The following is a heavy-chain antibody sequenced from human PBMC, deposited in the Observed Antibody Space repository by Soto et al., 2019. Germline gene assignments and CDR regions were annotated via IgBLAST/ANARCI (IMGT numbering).Heavy chain of an antibody. V-gene: IGHV3-66*01. CDR1: GFTVSTKY. Sequence: EVQLVESGGGLVQPGGSLRLSCAASGFTVSTKYMSWVRQAPGKGLEWVSVIYSGGSTFYAGSVRGRFTISRDNSKNTVNLQMNSLRAEDTAVYYCAREPWAADYWGEGTLVTVSS. CDR3: AREPWAADY. CDR2: IYSGGST. D-gene: IGHD3-16*01. J-gene: IGHJ4*02.